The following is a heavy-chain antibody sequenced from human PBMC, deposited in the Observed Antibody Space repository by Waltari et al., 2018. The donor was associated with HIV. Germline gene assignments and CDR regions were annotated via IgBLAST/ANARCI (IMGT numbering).Heavy chain of an antibody. CDR1: GINIPEES. V-gene: IGHV3-53*02. CDR2: VYIDATT. Sequence: GQLAETGGRVVPPGASLTLICDVTGINIPEESISWVRQAPGKAPEWVAVVYIDATTYYADSVRGRFTASRDVPSNTIFLHMNQVAAADTAMYFCARGVRYLDPWGRGTLVTVS. D-gene: IGHD3-10*02. J-gene: IGHJ5*02. CDR3: ARGVRYLDP.